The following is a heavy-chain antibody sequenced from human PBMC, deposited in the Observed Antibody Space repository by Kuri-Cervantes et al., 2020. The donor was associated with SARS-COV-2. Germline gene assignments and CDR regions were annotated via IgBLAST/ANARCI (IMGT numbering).Heavy chain of an antibody. Sequence: ASVKVSCKASGYTFTSYGISWVRQAPGQGLEWMGWISAYNGNTNYAQKFQGRVTLTADTSTGTTYMELRSLTSDDTAVYYCAGDRSIVLVPAAGGDSNAYNWIRPWGQGTQVTVSS. CDR3: AGDRSIVLVPAAGGDSNAYNWIRP. D-gene: IGHD2-2*01. V-gene: IGHV1-18*01. CDR1: GYTFTSYG. J-gene: IGHJ5*02. CDR2: ISAYNGNT.